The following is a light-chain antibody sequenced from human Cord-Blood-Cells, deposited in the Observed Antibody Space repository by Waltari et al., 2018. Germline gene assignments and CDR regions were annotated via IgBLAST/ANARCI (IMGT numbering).Light chain of an antibody. V-gene: IGLV2-23*01. CDR3: CSYAGSSTYVV. Sequence: PGQSITISCTGTTSDVGSYNLVSWYQQHPGKATKHTISAGSKRPSGVSNRFSGSKSGNTASRTISGLQAEDEADYYCCSYAGSSTYVVFGGGTKLTVL. CDR2: AGS. J-gene: IGLJ2*01. CDR1: TSDVGSYNL.